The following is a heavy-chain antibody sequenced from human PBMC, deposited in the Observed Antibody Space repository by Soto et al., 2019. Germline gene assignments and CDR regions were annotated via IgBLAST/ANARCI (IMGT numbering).Heavy chain of an antibody. J-gene: IGHJ4*02. D-gene: IGHD6-13*01. CDR1: GYTLTELS. CDR2: FDPEDGET. Sequence: VASVKVSCKVSGYTLTELSMHWVRQAPGKGLEWMGGFDPEDGETIYAQKFQGRVTMTEDTSTDTAYMELSSLRSEDTAVYYCATKAFILEQLVSVFDYWGQGTLVTVSS. V-gene: IGHV1-24*01. CDR3: ATKAFILEQLVSVFDY.